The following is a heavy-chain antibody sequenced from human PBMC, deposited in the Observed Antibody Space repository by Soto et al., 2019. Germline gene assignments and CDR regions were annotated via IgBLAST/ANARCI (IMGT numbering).Heavy chain of an antibody. V-gene: IGHV3-21*01. J-gene: IGHJ4*02. Sequence: AGGSLRLSCAASGFTFSSYSMNWVRQAPGKGLEWVSSISSSSSYIYYADSVKGRFTISRDNAKNSLYLQMNSLRAEDTAVYYCARDRETYYDFWSAVILDYWGQGTLVTVSS. CDR2: ISSSSSYI. CDR1: GFTFSSYS. D-gene: IGHD3-3*01. CDR3: ARDRETYYDFWSAVILDY.